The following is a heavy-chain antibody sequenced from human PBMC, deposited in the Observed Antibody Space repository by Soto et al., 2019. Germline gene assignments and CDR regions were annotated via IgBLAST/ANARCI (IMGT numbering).Heavy chain of an antibody. Sequence: GASVKVSCKASGYTFTSYAMHWVRQAPGQRLEWMGWINAGNGNTKYSQKFQGRVTITRDTSASTAYMELSSLRSGDTAVYYCARVPPAMENIDYWGQGTLVTVSS. J-gene: IGHJ4*02. CDR1: GYTFTSYA. CDR3: ARVPPAMENIDY. D-gene: IGHD5-18*01. CDR2: INAGNGNT. V-gene: IGHV1-3*01.